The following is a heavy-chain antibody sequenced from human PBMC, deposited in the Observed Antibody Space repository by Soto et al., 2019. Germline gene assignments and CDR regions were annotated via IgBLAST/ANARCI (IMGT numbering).Heavy chain of an antibody. CDR2: TYYRSRWYD. D-gene: IGHD6-19*01. Sequence: SQTLSLTCAISGDSVSNNNVAWNWIRQSPSRGLEWLGRTYYRSRWYDDYALSVRSRITVNPDTSKNQFSLHLNSVTPEDTAVYYCARCRYRTGLFDYWGQGTLVTVSS. V-gene: IGHV6-1*01. J-gene: IGHJ4*02. CDR3: ARCRYRTGLFDY. CDR1: GDSVSNNNVA.